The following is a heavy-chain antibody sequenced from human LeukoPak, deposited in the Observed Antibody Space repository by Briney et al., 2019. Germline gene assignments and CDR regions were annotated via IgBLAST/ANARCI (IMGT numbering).Heavy chain of an antibody. Sequence: PGGSLRLSCAASGFTFSSYAMSWVRQAPGKGLEWVSAISGSGGSTYYADSVKGRFTISRDNSKNTLYLQMNSLSAEDTAVYYCAREPYYDFWSGYSPSYFDYWGQGTLVTVSS. D-gene: IGHD3-3*01. CDR3: AREPYYDFWSGYSPSYFDY. V-gene: IGHV3-23*01. J-gene: IGHJ4*02. CDR1: GFTFSSYA. CDR2: ISGSGGST.